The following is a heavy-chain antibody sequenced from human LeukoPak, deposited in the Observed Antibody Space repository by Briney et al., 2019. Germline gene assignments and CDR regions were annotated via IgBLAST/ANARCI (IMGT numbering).Heavy chain of an antibody. CDR2: IYVTGT. J-gene: IGHJ4*02. Sequence: SETLSLTCTVSGGSIGTYYWSWVRQSPGTGLEWIGYIYVTGTRYNPYLQSRVTISVDRSRNQFFLKMTSVTAADTAVYYCASFYYGSGLAEGYWGQGILVTVSS. V-gene: IGHV4-4*09. CDR3: ASFYYGSGLAEGY. CDR1: GGSIGTYY. D-gene: IGHD3-10*01.